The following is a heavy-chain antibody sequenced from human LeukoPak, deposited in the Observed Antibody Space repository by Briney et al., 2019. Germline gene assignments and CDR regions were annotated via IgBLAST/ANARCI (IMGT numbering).Heavy chain of an antibody. CDR1: GFTFSSYG. V-gene: IGHV3-30*03. Sequence: GRSLRLSCAASGFTFSSYGMHWVRQAPGKGLEWVAVISYDGSNKYYADSVKGRFTISRDNSKNTLYLQMNSLRAEDTAVYYCARGQDWGQGTLVTVSS. CDR3: ARGQD. J-gene: IGHJ4*02. CDR2: ISYDGSNK.